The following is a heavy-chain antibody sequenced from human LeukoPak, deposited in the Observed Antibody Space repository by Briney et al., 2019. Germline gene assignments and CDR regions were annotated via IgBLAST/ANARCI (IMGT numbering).Heavy chain of an antibody. CDR2: IYPLDYHT. Sequence: GESLKISCKGSGYSFTSYRIGWVRQMPGKGLEWMGIIYPLDYHTRYSPSFQGQVTISADKSISTAYLQWSSLKASDTAMYYCARLSSGWYSNFDYWGQGTLVTVSS. V-gene: IGHV5-51*01. D-gene: IGHD6-19*01. CDR1: GYSFTSYR. J-gene: IGHJ4*02. CDR3: ARLSSGWYSNFDY.